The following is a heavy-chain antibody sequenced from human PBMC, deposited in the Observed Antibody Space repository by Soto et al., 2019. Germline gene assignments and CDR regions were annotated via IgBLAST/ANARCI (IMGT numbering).Heavy chain of an antibody. CDR3: AKVGSGYYFDY. D-gene: IGHD6-19*01. CDR2: ITGSGGNT. V-gene: IGHV3-23*01. J-gene: IGHJ4*02. CDR1: GITFSSHA. Sequence: PGGSLRLSCAASGITFSSHAMNWVRQAPGKGLEWVSTITGSGGNTYYADSVKGRFTISRDNSKNTLYLQMKSLRAADTAVYYCAKVGSGYYFDYWGQGTLVTVSS.